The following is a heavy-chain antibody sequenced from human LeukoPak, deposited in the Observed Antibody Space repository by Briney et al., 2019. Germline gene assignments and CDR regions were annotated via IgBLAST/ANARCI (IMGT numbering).Heavy chain of an antibody. V-gene: IGHV3-64D*06. J-gene: IGHJ3*02. CDR1: GFTFSTYV. D-gene: IGHD5-12*01. Sequence: GGSLRLSCSASGFTFSTYVMHWVRQAPGKGLEYVSAICSSGGTTYYADSVKGRFTISRDNSKNTLYLQMSSLRAEDTAVYYCVKGDRGDSGYAIRGAFDIWGQGTMVTVSS. CDR2: ICSSGGTT. CDR3: VKGDRGDSGYAIRGAFDI.